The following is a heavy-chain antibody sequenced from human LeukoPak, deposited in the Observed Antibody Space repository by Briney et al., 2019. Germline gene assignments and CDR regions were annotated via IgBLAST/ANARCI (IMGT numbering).Heavy chain of an antibody. CDR1: GYTFTSYY. CDR3: AGGSGYAEWFDP. V-gene: IGHV1-46*01. CDR2: INPSGGST. J-gene: IGHJ5*02. Sequence: ASVKVSCKASGYTFTSYYMHWVRQAPGQGLEWMGIINPSGGSTNYAQKFQGRVTMTRDMSTSTVYMELSSLRSEDTAVYYCAGGSGYAEWFDPWGQGTLVTASS. D-gene: IGHD3-10*01.